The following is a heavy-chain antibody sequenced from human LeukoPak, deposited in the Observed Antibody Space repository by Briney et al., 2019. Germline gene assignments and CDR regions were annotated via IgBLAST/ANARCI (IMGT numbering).Heavy chain of an antibody. J-gene: IGHJ5*02. CDR2: INAGNGNT. D-gene: IGHD6-13*01. Sequence: GASVKVSCKASGYTFTNFAIHWVRQAPGQRLEWMGWINAGNGNTKYSQNFQGRVTMTTDTSTSTAYMELRSLRSDDTAVYYCARDGDRSWYRAWGQGTLVTVSS. CDR1: GYTFTNFA. V-gene: IGHV1-3*01. CDR3: ARDGDRSWYRA.